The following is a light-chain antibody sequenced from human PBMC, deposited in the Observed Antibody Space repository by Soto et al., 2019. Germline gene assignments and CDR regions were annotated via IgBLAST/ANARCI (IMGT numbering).Light chain of an antibody. V-gene: IGLV2-18*02. Sequence: QSVLTQPPSVSGPPGQSVTISCTGTSSDVGSYNRVSWYQQPPGTAPKLMLYEVSNRPSGVPDRFSGSKSGNTASLTISGLQAEDEGDYYCCSYTSSTHYVFGTGTKVTVL. CDR3: CSYTSSTHYV. J-gene: IGLJ1*01. CDR1: SSDVGSYNR. CDR2: EVS.